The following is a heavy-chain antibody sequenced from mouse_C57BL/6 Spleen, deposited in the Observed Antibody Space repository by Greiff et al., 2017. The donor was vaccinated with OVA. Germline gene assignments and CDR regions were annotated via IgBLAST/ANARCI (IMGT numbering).Heavy chain of an antibody. CDR2: IYPGDGDT. CDR1: GYAFSSSW. J-gene: IGHJ3*01. Sequence: VKLMESGPELVKPGASVKISCKASGYAFSSSWMNWVKQRPGKGLEWIGRIYPGDGDTNYNGKFKGKATLTADKSSSTAYMQLSSLTSEDSAVYFCARSGDYGSSPWFAYWGQGTLVTVSA. CDR3: ARSGDYGSSPWFAY. D-gene: IGHD1-1*01. V-gene: IGHV1-82*01.